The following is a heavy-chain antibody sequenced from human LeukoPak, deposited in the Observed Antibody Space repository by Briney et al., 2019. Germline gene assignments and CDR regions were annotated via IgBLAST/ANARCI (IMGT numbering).Heavy chain of an antibody. CDR3: ARVGYPRISAMYYFDY. CDR2: IYPGDSDT. V-gene: IGHV5-51*01. J-gene: IGHJ4*02. D-gene: IGHD2/OR15-2a*01. Sequence: GESLQISCKGSGYSFTSYWIGWVRQLPGKGLGWMGIIYPGDSDTRYSPSFQGQVTISADKSISTAYLQWSSLKASDTAMYYCARVGYPRISAMYYFDYWGQGTLVTVSS. CDR1: GYSFTSYW.